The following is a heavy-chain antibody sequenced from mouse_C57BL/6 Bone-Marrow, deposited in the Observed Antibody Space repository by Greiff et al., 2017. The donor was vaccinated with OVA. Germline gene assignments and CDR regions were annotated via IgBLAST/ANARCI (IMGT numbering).Heavy chain of an antibody. J-gene: IGHJ4*01. CDR1: GFTFSSYG. V-gene: IGHV5-6*01. Sequence: EVKVVESGGDLVKPGGSLKLSCAASGFTFSSYGMSWVRQTPDKRLEWVATISSGGSYTYYPDSVKGRFTISRDYAKNTLYLQMSSLKSEYTAMYYCARHGGAMDYWGQGTSVTVSS. CDR3: ARHGGAMDY. CDR2: ISSGGSYT.